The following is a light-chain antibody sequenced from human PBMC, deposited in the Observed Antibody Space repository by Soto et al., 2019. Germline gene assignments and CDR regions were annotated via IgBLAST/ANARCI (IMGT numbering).Light chain of an antibody. J-gene: IGKJ1*01. CDR3: QQYNNWPWT. V-gene: IGKV3-15*01. CDR2: GAS. Sequence: EIVMTQSPATLSVSPGGRATLSCRASQSISDTLAWYQQKPGQAPRLLIHGASTRATGFPARFSGSGSGTDFTLTISSLQSEAFAVYYCQQYNNWPWTFGQGTKVDIK. CDR1: QSISDT.